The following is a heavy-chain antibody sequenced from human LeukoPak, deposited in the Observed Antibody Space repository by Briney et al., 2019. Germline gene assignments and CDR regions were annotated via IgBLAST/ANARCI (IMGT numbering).Heavy chain of an antibody. CDR2: ISTNGDST. Sequence: GGSLRLSCSGSGFTFSNYGLHWVRQTPGKGLEYVSAISTNGDSTFYADSVKGRFTISRDDSKNTLYLQMSSLRIEDTAIYYCVKDAKVDSSGYYSDPDDFDYWGQGTLHRVPS. CDR1: GFTFSNYG. CDR3: VKDAKVDSSGYYSDPDDFDY. D-gene: IGHD3-22*01. V-gene: IGHV3-64D*06. J-gene: IGHJ4*02.